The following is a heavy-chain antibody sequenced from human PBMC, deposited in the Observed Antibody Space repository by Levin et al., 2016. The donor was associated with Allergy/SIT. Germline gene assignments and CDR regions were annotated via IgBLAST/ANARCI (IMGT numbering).Heavy chain of an antibody. V-gene: IGHV1-46*01. CDR2: INPSGEIT. CDR1: DYTFSSYS. Sequence: ASVKVSCKASDYTFSSYSIIWVRQAPGQGLEWLGLINPSGEITTYAEKFQDRVTMTRDTSTSTVYMELSYLTSEDSAVYYCARSGPNYDVLSGYFVYWGQGTPVTVSS. CDR3: ARSGPNYDVLSGYFVY. J-gene: IGHJ4*02. D-gene: IGHD3-9*01.